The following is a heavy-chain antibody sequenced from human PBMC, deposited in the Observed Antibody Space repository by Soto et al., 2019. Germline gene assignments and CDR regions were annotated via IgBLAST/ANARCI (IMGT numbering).Heavy chain of an antibody. CDR1: GFTFSNYA. CDR3: AKDREFGYYDFWSGSYGMDV. J-gene: IGHJ6*02. CDR2: ISGSGGST. D-gene: IGHD3-3*01. Sequence: GGSLRLSCAASGFTFSNYAMSWVRQAPGKGLEWVSAISGSGGSTYYADSVKGRFTISRDKSKNTLYLQMNSLRAEDTAVYYCAKDREFGYYDFWSGSYGMDVWGQGTTVTVSS. V-gene: IGHV3-23*01.